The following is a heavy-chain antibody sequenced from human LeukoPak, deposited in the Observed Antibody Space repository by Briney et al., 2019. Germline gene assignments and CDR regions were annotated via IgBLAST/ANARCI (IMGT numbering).Heavy chain of an antibody. V-gene: IGHV1-18*01. CDR2: ISAYDGNT. J-gene: IGHJ5*02. Sequence: ASVKVSCKASGYTFTSYGISWVRQAPGQGLEGMGWISAYDGNTNYAQKLQGRVTMTTDTSTSTAYMELRSLRSDDTAVYYCARDQYCSGGSCYSFQWFDPWGQGTLVTVSS. CDR3: ARDQYCSGGSCYSFQWFDP. CDR1: GYTFTSYG. D-gene: IGHD2-15*01.